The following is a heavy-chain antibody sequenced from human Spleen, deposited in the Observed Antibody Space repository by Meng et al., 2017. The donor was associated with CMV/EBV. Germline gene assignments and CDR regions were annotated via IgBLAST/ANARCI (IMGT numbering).Heavy chain of an antibody. J-gene: IGHJ4*02. CDR3: ARLSGDSSGYYLYYFDY. V-gene: IGHV4-34*01. D-gene: IGHD3-22*01. CDR1: GGSFSGYY. CDR2: INHSGST. Sequence: SETLSLTCAVYGGSFSGYYWSWIRQPPGKGLEWIGEINHSGSTNYNPSLKSRVTISVDTSKNQFSLKLSSVTAADTAVYYCARLSGDSSGYYLYYFDYWGQGTLVTVSS.